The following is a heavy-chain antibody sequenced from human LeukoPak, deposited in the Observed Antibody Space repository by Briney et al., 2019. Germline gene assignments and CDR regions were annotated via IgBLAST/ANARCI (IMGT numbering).Heavy chain of an antibody. D-gene: IGHD3-22*01. CDR2: INHSGST. J-gene: IGHJ5*02. CDR1: GGSISNYY. Sequence: PSETLSLTCTVSGGSISNYYWSWIRQPPGKGLEWIGEINHSGSTNYNPSLKSRVTISVDTSENQFSLKLSSVTAADTAVYYCARHAVVVTPNWFDPWGQGTLVTVSS. V-gene: IGHV4-34*01. CDR3: ARHAVVVTPNWFDP.